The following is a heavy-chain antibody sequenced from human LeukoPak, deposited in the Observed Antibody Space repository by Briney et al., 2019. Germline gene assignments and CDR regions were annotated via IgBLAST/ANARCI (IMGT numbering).Heavy chain of an antibody. CDR2: IYYSGST. D-gene: IGHD4-23*01. Sequence: PSETLSLTCTVSGVSISSGGYYWSWIRQHPGKGLGWIGYIYYSGSTYYNPSLKSRVTISVDTSKNQFSLKLSSVTAADTAVYYCARAGMTTVAPDYWGQGTLVTVSS. CDR3: ARAGMTTVAPDY. CDR1: GVSISSGGYY. J-gene: IGHJ4*02. V-gene: IGHV4-31*03.